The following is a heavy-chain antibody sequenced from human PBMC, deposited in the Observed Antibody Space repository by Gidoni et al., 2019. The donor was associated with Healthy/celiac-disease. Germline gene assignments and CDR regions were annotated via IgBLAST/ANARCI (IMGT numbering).Heavy chain of an antibody. CDR1: GFTVSSNY. D-gene: IGHD2-15*01. CDR3: ARRHCSGGSCYLSY. Sequence: EVQLVESGGGLVQPGGSLRLSCAASGFTVSSNYMSWVRQAPGKGLEWVSVIYSGGSTYYADSVKGRFTISRHNSKNTLYLQMNSLRAEDTAVYYCARRHCSGGSCYLSYWGQGTLVTVSS. J-gene: IGHJ4*02. V-gene: IGHV3-53*04. CDR2: IYSGGST.